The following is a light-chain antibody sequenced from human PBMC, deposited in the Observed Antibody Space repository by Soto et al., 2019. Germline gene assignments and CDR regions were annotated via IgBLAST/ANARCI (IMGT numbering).Light chain of an antibody. CDR1: QSIANW. CDR3: QKYNSYSQT. J-gene: IGKJ1*01. Sequence: DIQMTQSPSTLSASVGDRVTITCRASQSIANWLAWYQQKPGKAPKLLIYKASSLDSGVPSRFSGSGSGTEFTLTISSLQPDDFATYYCQKYNSYSQTFDQGTKVDIK. V-gene: IGKV1-5*03. CDR2: KAS.